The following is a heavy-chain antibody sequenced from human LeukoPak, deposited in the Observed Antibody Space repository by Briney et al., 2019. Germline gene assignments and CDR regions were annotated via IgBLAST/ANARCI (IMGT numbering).Heavy chain of an antibody. J-gene: IGHJ4*02. V-gene: IGHV4-39*01. CDR2: IYYSGST. Sequence: SETLSLTCTVSGGSISSSSDYWGWIRQPPGKGLEWIGSIYYSGSTYYNPSLKSRVTISVDTSKNQFSLRLSSVTAADTAVYSCARSGYSFPGLFDSWGQGTLVTVSS. D-gene: IGHD5-12*01. CDR3: ARSGYSFPGLFDS. CDR1: GGSISSSSDY.